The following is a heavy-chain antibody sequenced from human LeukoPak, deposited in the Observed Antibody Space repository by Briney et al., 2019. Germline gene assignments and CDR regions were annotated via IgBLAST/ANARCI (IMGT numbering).Heavy chain of an antibody. V-gene: IGHV4-59*01. CDR3: ARHRYYYDSSGYYYQP. CDR2: IYYSGST. J-gene: IGHJ5*02. CDR1: GASISSYY. Sequence: SETLCLTCTVSGASISSYYWSWIRQPPGKGLEWIGYIYYSGSTNYNPSLKSRVTISVDTSKNQFSLRLSSVTAADTAVYYCARHRYYYDSSGYYYQPWGHRSMVTVSS. D-gene: IGHD3-22*01.